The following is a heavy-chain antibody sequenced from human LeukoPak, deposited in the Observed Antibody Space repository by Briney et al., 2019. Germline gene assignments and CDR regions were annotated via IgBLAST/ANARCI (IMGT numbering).Heavy chain of an antibody. CDR1: GFNFGSYE. CDR3: AREIVSTPDTFDI. V-gene: IGHV3-48*03. CDR2: IGGSGSPT. J-gene: IGHJ3*02. D-gene: IGHD5/OR15-5a*01. Sequence: GGSLRLSCVVSGFNFGSYEMSWVRQAPGKGLEWVSYIGGSGSPTHYADSVKGRFTVSRDNAKNSLYLQLNSLRAEDTAVYYCAREIVSTPDTFDIWGQGTVVTVSS.